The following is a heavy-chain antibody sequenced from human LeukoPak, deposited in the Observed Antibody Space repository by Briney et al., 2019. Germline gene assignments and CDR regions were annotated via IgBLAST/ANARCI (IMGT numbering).Heavy chain of an antibody. D-gene: IGHD2-21*01. CDR3: ARVSYDYFDY. J-gene: IGHJ4*02. Sequence: SETLSLTCTVTGGSISSYYWSWIRQPPGKGLEWIGYIYYSGSTNYNPSLKSRVTISVDTSKNQFSLKLSSVTAADTAVYYCARVSYDYFDYWGQGTLVTVSS. CDR2: IYYSGST. V-gene: IGHV4-59*01. CDR1: GGSISSYY.